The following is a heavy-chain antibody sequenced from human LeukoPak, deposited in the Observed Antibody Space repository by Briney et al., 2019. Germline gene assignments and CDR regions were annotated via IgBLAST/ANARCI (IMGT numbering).Heavy chain of an antibody. J-gene: IGHJ4*02. CDR2: IKQDGSEK. V-gene: IGHV3-7*02. Sequence: GGSLRLSCAASGFTFSSYWMSWVRQAPGKGLEWVANIKQDGSEKYYVDSVKGRFTISRDNANNSLHLQMNSLRAEDTAVYYCARGSGVQVWSSLDYWGQGTLVTVSS. CDR1: GFTFSSYW. D-gene: IGHD5-18*01. CDR3: ARGSGVQVWSSLDY.